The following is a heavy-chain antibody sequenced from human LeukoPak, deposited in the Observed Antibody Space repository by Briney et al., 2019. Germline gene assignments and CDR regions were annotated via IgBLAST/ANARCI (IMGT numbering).Heavy chain of an antibody. V-gene: IGHV3-33*01. Sequence: GGSLRLSCAASGFTFSSYGMHWVRQAPGKGLEWVAVIRYDGSNKYYADSVKGRFTISRDNSKNTLYLQMNSLRAEDTAVYYCARELSRLYYFDYWGQGTLVTVSS. J-gene: IGHJ4*02. CDR3: ARELSRLYYFDY. CDR2: IRYDGSNK. CDR1: GFTFSSYG.